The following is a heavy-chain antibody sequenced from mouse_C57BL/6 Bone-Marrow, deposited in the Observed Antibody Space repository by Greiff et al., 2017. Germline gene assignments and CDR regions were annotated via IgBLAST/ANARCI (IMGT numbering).Heavy chain of an antibody. J-gene: IGHJ2*01. CDR1: GYTFTSYW. Sequence: VKLVESGAELVKPGASVKLSCKASGYTFTSYWMQWVKQRPGQGLEWIGEIDPSDSYTNYNQKFKGKATLTVDTSSSTAYMQLSSLTSEDSAVYYCARRDYGGYWGQGTTLTVSS. CDR3: ARRDYGGY. CDR2: IDPSDSYT. V-gene: IGHV1-50*01. D-gene: IGHD1-2*01.